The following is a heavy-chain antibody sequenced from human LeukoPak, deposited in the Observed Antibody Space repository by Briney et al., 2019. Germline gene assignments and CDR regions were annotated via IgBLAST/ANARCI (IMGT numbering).Heavy chain of an antibody. Sequence: SETLSLTCTVSGGSISSSSYYWGWIRQPPGKGLEWIGRIYTSGSTNYNPSLKSRVTMSVDTSKNQFSLKLSSVTAADTAVYYCAREVAITLGAFDIWGQGTMVTVSS. J-gene: IGHJ3*02. CDR3: AREVAITLGAFDI. CDR1: GGSISSSSYY. D-gene: IGHD5-12*01. CDR2: IYTSGST. V-gene: IGHV4-39*07.